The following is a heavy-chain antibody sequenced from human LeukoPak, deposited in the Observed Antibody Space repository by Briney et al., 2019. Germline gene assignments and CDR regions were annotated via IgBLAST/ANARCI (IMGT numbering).Heavy chain of an antibody. V-gene: IGHV3-23*01. CDR3: AKGEYGSGLYYFDY. J-gene: IGHJ4*02. CDR2: ISDSGGST. CDR1: GITLSNYG. Sequence: RSGGSLRLSCAVSGITLSNYGMSWVRQAPGKGLEWVAGISDSGGSTKYADSVKGRFTISRDNSKNTLYLQMNSLRAEDTAVYYCAKGEYGSGLYYFDYWGQGTLVTVSS. D-gene: IGHD3-10*01.